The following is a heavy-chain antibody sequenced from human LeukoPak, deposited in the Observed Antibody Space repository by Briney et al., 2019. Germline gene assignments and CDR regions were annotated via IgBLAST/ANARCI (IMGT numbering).Heavy chain of an antibody. D-gene: IGHD2-2*01. J-gene: IGHJ4*02. V-gene: IGHV3-66*01. CDR1: VFTVSSKY. Sequence: PGVSVRLSCAASVFTVSSKYMIWVRQAPGKGREWVSVTYSGGSTDYADTVKDRFTISRDNSKNTLYLQMNTLRVEDTAVYYCAGGLGYARTYWGQGTLVTVSS. CDR3: AGGLGYARTY. CDR2: TYSGGST.